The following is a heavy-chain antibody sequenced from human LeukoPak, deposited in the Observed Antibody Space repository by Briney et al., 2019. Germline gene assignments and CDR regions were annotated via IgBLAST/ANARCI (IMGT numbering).Heavy chain of an antibody. CDR1: GFILSNYR. J-gene: IGHJ3*02. CDR3: ARGMWELPGDAFDI. D-gene: IGHD1-26*01. V-gene: IGHV3-48*04. CDR2: ISSSGNSR. Sequence: GGSLRLSCAASGFILSNYRMNWVRQAPGKGLEWVSYISSSGNSREYADSVKGRYTISRDNAKNSLYLQMNSLRAEDTAVYYCARGMWELPGDAFDIWGQGTMVTVSS.